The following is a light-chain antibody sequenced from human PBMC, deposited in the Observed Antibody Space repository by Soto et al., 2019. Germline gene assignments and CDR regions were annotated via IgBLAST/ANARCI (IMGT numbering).Light chain of an antibody. CDR3: QQSYSTPRT. V-gene: IGKV1-39*01. Sequence: DIQMTQSPSSLSASLGYRVTINCRASQSISSYLNWYQQKPGKAPKLLIYAASSLQSGVPSRFSGSGSGTDFTLTISSLQPEDFATYYCQQSYSTPRTFGQGTKVDNK. J-gene: IGKJ1*01. CDR1: QSISSY. CDR2: AAS.